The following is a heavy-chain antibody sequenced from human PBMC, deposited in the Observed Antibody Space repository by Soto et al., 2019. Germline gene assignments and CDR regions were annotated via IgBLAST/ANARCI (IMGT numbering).Heavy chain of an antibody. CDR1: GGSINSGDYY. CDR2: IYYSGNT. D-gene: IGHD3-22*01. CDR3: ARDGHSSGFFDY. V-gene: IGHV4-31*03. Sequence: QVQLQESGPGLVKPSQTLSLTCTVSGGSINSGDYYWGWIRQHPGKGLEWIGFIYYSGNTYYNPSLKSRVTISIDTSKNQFSLKLSSVTAADTAVYYCARDGHSSGFFDYWGQGTLVTVSS. J-gene: IGHJ4*02.